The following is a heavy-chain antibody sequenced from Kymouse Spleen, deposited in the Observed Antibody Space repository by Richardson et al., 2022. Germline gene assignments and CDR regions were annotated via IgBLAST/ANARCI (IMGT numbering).Heavy chain of an antibody. D-gene: IGHD4-11,IGHD4-11*01. Sequence: QVQLQQWGAGLLKPSETLSLTCAVYGGSFSGYYWSWIRQPPGKGLEWIGEINHSGSTNYNPSLKSRVTISVDTSKNQFSLKLSSVTAADTAVYYCARDYSNYVPFDYWGQGTLVTVSS. J-gene: IGHJ4*02. CDR3: ARDYSNYVPFDY. V-gene: IGHV4-34*01. CDR2: INHSGST. CDR1: GGSFSGYY.